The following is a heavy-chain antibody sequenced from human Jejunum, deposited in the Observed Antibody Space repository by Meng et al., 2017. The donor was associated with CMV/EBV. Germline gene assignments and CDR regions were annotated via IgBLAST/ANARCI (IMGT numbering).Heavy chain of an antibody. D-gene: IGHD3-3*01. Sequence: KASGHTISDYYMHWVRQAPGQGLEWMGWINPGSGGTKYAQKFQGRVTMTSDTSTSTVYMELSRLRSDDTAVYFCARSIWSGNSLGGNWGQGTLVTVSS. J-gene: IGHJ4*02. CDR1: GHTISDYY. CDR3: ARSIWSGNSLGGN. CDR2: INPGSGGT. V-gene: IGHV1-2*02.